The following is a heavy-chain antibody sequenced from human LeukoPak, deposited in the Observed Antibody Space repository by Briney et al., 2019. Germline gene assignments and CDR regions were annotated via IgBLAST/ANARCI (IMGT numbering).Heavy chain of an antibody. CDR1: GFTFSDTW. CDR3: ARSTAVAGLPSFDY. CDR2: IRSDGSDT. J-gene: IGHJ4*02. D-gene: IGHD6-19*01. V-gene: IGHV3-74*01. Sequence: GGSLRLSCAASGFTFSDTWMHWVRQAPGEGLVWVSRIRSDGSDTRYADSVKGRFTISRDNSKNTLYLQMNSLRAEDTAVYYCARSTAVAGLPSFDYWGQGTLVTVSS.